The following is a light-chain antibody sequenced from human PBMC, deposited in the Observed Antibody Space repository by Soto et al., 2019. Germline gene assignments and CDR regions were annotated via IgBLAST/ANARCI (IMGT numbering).Light chain of an antibody. CDR3: LHYKDWPRWT. J-gene: IGKJ1*01. CDR1: QSVSSY. V-gene: IGKV3-15*01. Sequence: EIVLTQSPATLSLSPGERATLSCRASQSVSSYLAWYQQQPGQAPRLLICGASTTATGIPARFSGSGSGTEFTLTISSLQSEDFAVYYCLHYKDWPRWTFGQGTKVDIK. CDR2: GAS.